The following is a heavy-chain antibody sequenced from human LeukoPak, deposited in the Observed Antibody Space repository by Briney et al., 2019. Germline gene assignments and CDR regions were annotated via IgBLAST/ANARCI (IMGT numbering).Heavy chain of an antibody. CDR3: AKDYRRYLIQLGGYYFDY. CDR2: ISYDGSNK. CDR1: GFTFSSYG. J-gene: IGHJ4*02. D-gene: IGHD5-18*01. Sequence: SLRLSCAASGFTFSSYGMHWVRQAPGKGLEWVAVISYDGSNKYYADSVKGRFTISRDNSKNTLYLQMNSLRAEDTAVYYCAKDYRRYLIQLGGYYFDYWGQGTLVTVSS. V-gene: IGHV3-30*18.